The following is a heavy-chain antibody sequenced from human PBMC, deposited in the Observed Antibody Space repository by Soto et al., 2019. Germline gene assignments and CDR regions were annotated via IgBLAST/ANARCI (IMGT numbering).Heavy chain of an antibody. CDR3: AASLTVLMVYAAFGY. V-gene: IGHV3-23*01. Sequence: EVHLLDSGGGLVQPGGSLRLSCAASGFTFSSYAMSWVRRAPGKGLEWVSGISVSGGSTYYADSVKGRFTVSRDNFKNTLYLQMNTLRAEDTAVYYCAASLTVLMVYAAFGYWGQCTLVTVSS. J-gene: IGHJ4*02. D-gene: IGHD2-8*01. CDR2: ISVSGGST. CDR1: GFTFSSYA.